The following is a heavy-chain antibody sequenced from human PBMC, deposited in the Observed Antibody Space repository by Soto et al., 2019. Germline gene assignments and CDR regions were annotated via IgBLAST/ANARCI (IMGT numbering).Heavy chain of an antibody. D-gene: IGHD6-19*01. V-gene: IGHV1-18*01. CDR1: GYTFTRYS. J-gene: IGHJ4*02. Sequence: QVQLVQSGVEVKKPGASVKVSCKASGYTFTRYSISWVRQAPGQGLEWMGWISAYNGDTNYAQKLQGRVTLTTDTSTSKAYMELRSLRSDDTAIYYCARDHAGSGWFRFDYWGQGTLVTVSS. CDR2: ISAYNGDT. CDR3: ARDHAGSGWFRFDY.